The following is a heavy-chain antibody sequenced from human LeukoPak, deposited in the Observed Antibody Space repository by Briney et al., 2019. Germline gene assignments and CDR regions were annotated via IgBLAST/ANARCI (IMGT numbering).Heavy chain of an antibody. D-gene: IGHD2/OR15-2a*01. V-gene: IGHV3-53*01. CDR2: IYSGGST. CDR3: ARTTSFLCYFDY. Sequence: GGSLRLSCAASGFTVSSNYMSWVRQAPGKGLEWVSVIYSGGSTYYADSVKGRFTISRDNSKNTLYLQMNSLRAEDTAVYYCARTTSFLCYFDYWGQGTLVTVSS. CDR1: GFTVSSNY. J-gene: IGHJ4*02.